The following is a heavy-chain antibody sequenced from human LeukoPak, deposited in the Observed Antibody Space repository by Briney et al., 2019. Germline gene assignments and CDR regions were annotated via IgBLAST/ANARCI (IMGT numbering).Heavy chain of an antibody. CDR2: INHGGST. J-gene: IGHJ6*01. Sequence: PSETLSLTCAVYGGSFSGYYWSWIRQPPGKVLEWIGEINHGGSTNYNPSLKSRVTISVDTSKNQLSLKLSSVTAADTAVYFCTRSGLTGMREYPRADYYYYGMDVWGQGTAVTVSS. CDR1: GGSFSGYY. D-gene: IGHD2-2*02. CDR3: TRSGLTGMREYPRADYYYYGMDV. V-gene: IGHV4-34*01.